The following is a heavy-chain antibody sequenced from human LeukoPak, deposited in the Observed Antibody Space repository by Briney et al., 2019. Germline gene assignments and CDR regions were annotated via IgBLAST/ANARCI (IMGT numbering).Heavy chain of an antibody. V-gene: IGHV3-53*01. D-gene: IGHD2-2*01. CDR1: GFIVSSNY. CDR3: ARDGGTGGYCSSATCSPFDY. J-gene: IGHJ4*02. CDR2: IYSGGST. Sequence: SGGSLRLSCTVSGFIVSSNYMSWVREPPGKALEWVSDIYSGGSTYYADSVKGRFTISRDNSKNTLYLQMNSLRAEDTAVYYCARDGGTGGYCSSATCSPFDYWGQGTLVTVSS.